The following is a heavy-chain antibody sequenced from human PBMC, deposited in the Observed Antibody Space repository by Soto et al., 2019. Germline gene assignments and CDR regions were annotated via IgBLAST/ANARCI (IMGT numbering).Heavy chain of an antibody. CDR2: MNPNSGNT. D-gene: IGHD2-2*01. CDR3: AKEGRHIVVVPAAPDY. Sequence: ASVKVSCKASGYTFTSYDINWVRQATGQGLEWMGWMNPNSGNTGYAQKFQGRVTMTRNTSISTAYMELSSLRSEDTAVYYCAKEGRHIVVVPAAPDYWGQGTLVTVSS. V-gene: IGHV1-8*01. CDR1: GYTFTSYD. J-gene: IGHJ4*02.